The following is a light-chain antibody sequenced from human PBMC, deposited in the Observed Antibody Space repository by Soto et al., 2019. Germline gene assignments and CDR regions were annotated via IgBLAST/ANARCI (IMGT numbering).Light chain of an antibody. CDR3: QQRSNWPPWT. Sequence: EIVLTQSPGTLSLSPGERATLSCRASQSVHAYLAWYQQKPGQPPRLLIYDASNRATGVPPRFSGSGSGTDFTLTISSLEPEDAAVYYCQQRSNWPPWTFGPGTKVDIK. CDR1: QSVHAY. CDR2: DAS. J-gene: IGKJ3*01. V-gene: IGKV3-11*01.